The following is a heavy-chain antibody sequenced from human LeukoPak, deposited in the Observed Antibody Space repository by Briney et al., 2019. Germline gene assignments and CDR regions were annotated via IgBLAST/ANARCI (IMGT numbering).Heavy chain of an antibody. CDR2: IRGDNGNT. J-gene: IGHJ6*03. CDR1: GYTFSNYG. Sequence: WASVKVSCKASGYTFSNYGISWVRQAPGQGLEWVGWIRGDNGNTNYAQKLQGRVTMTTDTSTSTAYMELRSLRSDDTAVYYCARAPVRITMVRGVIEHYYYYMDVWGKGTTVTVSS. D-gene: IGHD3-10*01. V-gene: IGHV1-18*01. CDR3: ARAPVRITMVRGVIEHYYYYMDV.